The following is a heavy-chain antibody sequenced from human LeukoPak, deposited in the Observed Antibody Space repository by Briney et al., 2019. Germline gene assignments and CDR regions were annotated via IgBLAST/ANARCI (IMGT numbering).Heavy chain of an antibody. D-gene: IGHD2-8*01. V-gene: IGHV3-7*01. CDR1: GFTFSIFW. CDR3: ATRYCTIAACRASSHHCFDD. Sequence: GGSLRLSCSASGFTFSIFWMSWVRQAPGKGLEWVANINDDGSDANYVDSVKGRFTVSRDNAKNSLYLQLNSLRAEDTAVYYRATRYCTIAACRASSHHCFDDWGKGTTVIVSS. CDR2: INDDGSDA. J-gene: IGHJ6*04.